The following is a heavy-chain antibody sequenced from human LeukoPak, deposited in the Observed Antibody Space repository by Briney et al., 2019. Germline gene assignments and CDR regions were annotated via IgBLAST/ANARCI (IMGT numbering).Heavy chain of an antibody. CDR3: AKDQFGGRYNWFDP. J-gene: IGHJ5*02. CDR2: ISGSGGST. Sequence: YAXXXVRQAXXXXLEXVSAISGSGGSTYYADSVKGRFTISRDNSKNTLYLQMNSLRAEDTAVYYCAKDQFGGRYNWFDPWGQGTLVTVSS. V-gene: IGHV3-23*01. D-gene: IGHD3-3*01. CDR1: YA.